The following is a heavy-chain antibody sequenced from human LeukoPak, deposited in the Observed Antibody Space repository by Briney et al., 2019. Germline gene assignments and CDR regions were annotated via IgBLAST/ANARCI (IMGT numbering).Heavy chain of an antibody. D-gene: IGHD1-7*01. CDR1: GGSISSSTYY. Sequence: NPGETLSLTCTVSGGSISSSTYYWGWIRRPPGKGLEWIGYISYSGRTSYNPSLKSRVTISVDTSKTHFSLKLSSVTAADTAVYYRARVTGTIFDYWGQGTLVTVSS. CDR2: ISYSGRT. J-gene: IGHJ4*02. CDR3: ARVTGTIFDY. V-gene: IGHV4-61*03.